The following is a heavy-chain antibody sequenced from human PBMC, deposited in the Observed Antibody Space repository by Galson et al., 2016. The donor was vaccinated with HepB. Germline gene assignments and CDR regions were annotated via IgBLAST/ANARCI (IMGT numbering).Heavy chain of an antibody. J-gene: IGHJ5*02. Sequence: SVKVSCKASGYTFTSYYMHWVRQAPGQALESLGIINPSGGSTSYAHKFPGRVPMTRDTYTSTVYMELSSLRAEDTAVYYCARDRRGRYHGSGSYSVWFDPWGQGTLVTVSS. CDR2: INPSGGST. V-gene: IGHV1-46*03. CDR3: ARDRRGRYHGSGSYSVWFDP. D-gene: IGHD3-10*01. CDR1: GYTFTSYY.